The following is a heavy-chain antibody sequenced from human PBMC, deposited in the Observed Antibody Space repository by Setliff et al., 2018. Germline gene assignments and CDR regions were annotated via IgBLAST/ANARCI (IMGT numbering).Heavy chain of an antibody. Sequence: LKISCEVSGYNFASYWIAWVRQRPGKGPEWMGIIYPGDSDTTYNPPFEGHVTISADKSTNTAYLQWGSLKPSDTAFYYCARDLRTRVQGYFDFWGQGTLVTVSS. CDR2: IYPGDSDT. D-gene: IGHD2-8*02. J-gene: IGHJ4*02. V-gene: IGHV5-51*01. CDR3: ARDLRTRVQGYFDF. CDR1: GYNFASYW.